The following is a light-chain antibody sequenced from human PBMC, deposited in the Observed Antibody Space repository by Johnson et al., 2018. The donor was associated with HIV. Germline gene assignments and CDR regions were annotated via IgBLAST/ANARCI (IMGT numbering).Light chain of an antibody. CDR2: ENN. J-gene: IGLJ1*01. V-gene: IGLV1-51*02. CDR3: GTWDSRLSAYV. Sequence: QSVLTQPPSVSAAPGQKVTISCSGSSFNIGNNYVSWYQQLPGTAPKLLIYENNKRPSGIPDRFSGSKSGTSATLGITGLQTGDEAHYYCGTWDSRLSAYVFGTGTKVTVL. CDR1: SFNIGNNY.